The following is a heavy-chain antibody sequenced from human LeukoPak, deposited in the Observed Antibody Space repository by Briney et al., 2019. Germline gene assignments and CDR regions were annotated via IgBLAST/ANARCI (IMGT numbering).Heavy chain of an antibody. CDR1: GGSISSYY. Sequence: PSETLSLTCTVSGGSISSYYWSWIRQPPGKGLEWIGYIYYSGSTNYNPSLKSRVTISVDTSKNQFSLKLSSVTAADTAVYYCARDPIDDYGDAFDIWGQGTMVTVSS. CDR3: ARDPIDDYGDAFDI. D-gene: IGHD4-17*01. CDR2: IYYSGST. J-gene: IGHJ3*02. V-gene: IGHV4-59*01.